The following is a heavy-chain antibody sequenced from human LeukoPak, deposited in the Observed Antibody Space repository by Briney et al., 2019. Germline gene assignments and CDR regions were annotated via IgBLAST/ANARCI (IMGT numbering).Heavy chain of an antibody. J-gene: IGHJ5*02. CDR1: GFTFSSYA. CDR2: ISGSGGST. V-gene: IGHV3-23*01. D-gene: IGHD6-19*01. Sequence: GGSLRLSCAASGFTFSSYAMSWVRQAPGKGLEWVSSISGSGGSTYYADSVMGRFTISRDESKNTLYLQMNSLRAEDTAVYYCAKDRIAVAGWFDPWGQGTLVTVSS. CDR3: AKDRIAVAGWFDP.